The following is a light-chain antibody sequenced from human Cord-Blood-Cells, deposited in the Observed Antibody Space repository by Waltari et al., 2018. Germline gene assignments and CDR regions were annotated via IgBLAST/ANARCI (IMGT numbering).Light chain of an antibody. CDR3: CSYAGSYTFV. CDR2: DVS. V-gene: IGLV2-11*01. Sequence: QSALTQPRSVSGSPGQPVPISCTGTTSYVGCYNYVSWYQQHPGKAPTLMIYDVSKRPSGVPDRFSGSKSGNTASLTISGLQAEDEADYYCCSYAGSYTFVFGTGTKVTVL. CDR1: TSYVGCYNY. J-gene: IGLJ1*01.